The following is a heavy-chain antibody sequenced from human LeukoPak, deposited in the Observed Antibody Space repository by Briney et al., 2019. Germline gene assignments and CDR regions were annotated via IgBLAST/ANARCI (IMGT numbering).Heavy chain of an antibody. D-gene: IGHD2-21*02. CDR3: ARDCGSDCSQAFDI. J-gene: IGHJ3*02. CDR1: GFTFSSYW. V-gene: IGHV3-7*05. CDR2: IKQDGTQK. Sequence: GGSLRLSCAASGFTFSSYWMSWVRQAPGRGLEWVADIKQDGTQKYYVDSVEGRITISRDNVKNSLYLQMNSLSVEDTAVYYCARDCGSDCSQAFDIWGQGTMVTVSS.